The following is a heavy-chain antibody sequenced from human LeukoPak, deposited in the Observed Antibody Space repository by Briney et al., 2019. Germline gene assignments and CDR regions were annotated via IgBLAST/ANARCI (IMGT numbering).Heavy chain of an antibody. Sequence: SETLSLTCTVSGGSISSSGYYWGWIRQPPGKGLEWIGTIYYSGTTYYNPSLKSRVTISVDTSKNQFSLNLSSVTAAYTAVYYCARQKGNFDYWGQGTLVTVSS. CDR1: GGSISSSGYY. D-gene: IGHD3-10*01. CDR2: IYYSGTT. J-gene: IGHJ4*02. V-gene: IGHV4-39*01. CDR3: ARQKGNFDY.